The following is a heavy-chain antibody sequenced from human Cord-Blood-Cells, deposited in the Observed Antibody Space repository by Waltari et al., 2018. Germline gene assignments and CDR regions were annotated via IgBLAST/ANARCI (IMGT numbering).Heavy chain of an antibody. CDR1: GGSFSGYY. D-gene: IGHD2-2*02. CDR3: ARGYCSSTSCYTRRGNYFDY. CDR2: INHSGST. Sequence: QVQLQQWGAGLLKPSETLSLTCAVYGGSFSGYYWSWTRQPPGQGLEWIGEINHSGSTNYNPSLKSRVTISVDTSKNQFSLKRSSVTAADTAVYYCARGYCSSTSCYTRRGNYFDYWGQGTLVTVSS. J-gene: IGHJ4*02. V-gene: IGHV4-34*01.